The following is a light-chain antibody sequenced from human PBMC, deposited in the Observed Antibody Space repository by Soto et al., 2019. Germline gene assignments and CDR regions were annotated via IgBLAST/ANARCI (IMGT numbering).Light chain of an antibody. J-gene: IGLJ2*01. V-gene: IGLV2-14*01. CDR1: SSDIGRYAY. Sequence: QSALTQPASVSGSAGQSITISCTGTSSDIGRYAYISWYQQHPGKAPKLMIYDVTNRPSGIATRFSGSKSGNTASLTISGLQAEEDADYYCSSFTSTSTPVVFRGGTKLTVL. CDR3: SSFTSTSTPVV. CDR2: DVT.